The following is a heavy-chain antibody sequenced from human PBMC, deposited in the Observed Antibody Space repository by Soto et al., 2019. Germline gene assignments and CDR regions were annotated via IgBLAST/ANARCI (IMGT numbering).Heavy chain of an antibody. CDR1: CGSVSSGSYY. D-gene: IGHD1-1*01. CDR2: IYYSGST. V-gene: IGHV4-61*01. J-gene: IGHJ6*01. Sequence: DSLSLTCSVSCGSVSSGSYYWSWIRQPPGKGLEWIGYIYYSGSTNYNPSLKSRVTISVDTSKNQFSMKLSSVTAADTAVYYCARVENYYYYGMDVWGQGTTLPV. CDR3: ARVENYYYYGMDV.